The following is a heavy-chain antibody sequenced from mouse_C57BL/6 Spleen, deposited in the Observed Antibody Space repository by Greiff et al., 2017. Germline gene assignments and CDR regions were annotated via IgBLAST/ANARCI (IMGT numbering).Heavy chain of an antibody. CDR2: IYPSDSET. CDR1: GYTFTSYW. D-gene: IGHD2-5*01. CDR3: ARRSYYSNYAMDY. V-gene: IGHV1-61*01. J-gene: IGHJ4*01. Sequence: VQLQQPGAELVRPGSSVKLSCKASGYTFTSYWMDWVKQRPGQGLEWIGNIYPSDSETHYNQKFKDKATFTVDKSSSTAYMQLSILTSEDSAVYYCARRSYYSNYAMDYWGQGTSVTVSS.